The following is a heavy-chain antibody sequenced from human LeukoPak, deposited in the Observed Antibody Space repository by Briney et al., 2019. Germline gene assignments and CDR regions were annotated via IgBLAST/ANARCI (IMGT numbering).Heavy chain of an antibody. Sequence: GGSLRLSCAASGFTFDDYGMSWVRQAPGKGLEWVSYISSSGSTIYYADSVKGRFTNSRDNAKNSLYLQMNSLRAEDTAVYYCAELGITMIGGVWGKGTTVTISS. CDR1: GFTFDDYG. CDR2: ISSSGSTI. V-gene: IGHV3-48*03. CDR3: AELGITMIGGV. D-gene: IGHD3-10*02. J-gene: IGHJ6*04.